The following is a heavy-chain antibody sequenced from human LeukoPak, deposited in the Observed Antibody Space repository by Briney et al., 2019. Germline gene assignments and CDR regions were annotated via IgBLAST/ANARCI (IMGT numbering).Heavy chain of an antibody. Sequence: PGGSLRLSCAASGFTVSSNYMSWVRQAPGKGLEWVSVIYSGGSTYYADSVKGRFTISRDTSKNTLYLQMNSLRAEDTAVYYCAREGLSTGGYFDYWGQGTLVTVSS. CDR3: AREGLSTGGYFDY. CDR1: GFTVSSNY. J-gene: IGHJ4*02. D-gene: IGHD2-8*02. CDR2: IYSGGST. V-gene: IGHV3-66*01.